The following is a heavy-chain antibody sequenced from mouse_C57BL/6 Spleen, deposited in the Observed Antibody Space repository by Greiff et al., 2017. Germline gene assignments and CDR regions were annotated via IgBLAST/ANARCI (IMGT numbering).Heavy chain of an antibody. V-gene: IGHV1-80*01. Sequence: QVQLQQSGAELVKPGASVKISCKASGYAFSSYWMNWVKQRPGKGLEWIGQIYPGDGDTNYNGKFKGKATLTADKSSSTAYMQLSSLTSEVSAVYFCARSDGNYYFDYWGQGTTLTVSS. J-gene: IGHJ2*01. CDR3: ARSDGNYYFDY. D-gene: IGHD2-1*01. CDR1: GYAFSSYW. CDR2: IYPGDGDT.